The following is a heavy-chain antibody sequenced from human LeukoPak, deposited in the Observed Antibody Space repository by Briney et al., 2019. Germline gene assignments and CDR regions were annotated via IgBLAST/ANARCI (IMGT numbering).Heavy chain of an antibody. CDR3: GRTAGDCTTSACYAS. Sequence: GGSLRLSCAASGFTFRNYAMTWVRQAPGKGLEWVSVVTGNGDTTYYADSVKGRFTISRDNSRNTLYLQMKSLRAEDAAVSHCGRTAGDCTTSACYASWGQGTLVTVSS. CDR1: GFTFRNYA. CDR2: VTGNGDTT. D-gene: IGHD2-8*01. V-gene: IGHV3-23*01. J-gene: IGHJ5*02.